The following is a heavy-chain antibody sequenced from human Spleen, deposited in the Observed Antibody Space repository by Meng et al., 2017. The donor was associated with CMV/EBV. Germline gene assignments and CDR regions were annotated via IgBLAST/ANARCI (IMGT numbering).Heavy chain of an antibody. V-gene: IGHV3-74*01. J-gene: IGHJ5*02. D-gene: IGHD6-19*01. CDR2: IQSDGSST. CDR1: GFNLRSYW. Sequence: CAASGFNLRSYWMHWVRQAPGKELVWVLRIQSDGSSTNYADSVKGRFTISRDNAKNTLYLQMNSLRAEDTAVYYCARELAVAGSWFDPWGQGTLVTVSS. CDR3: ARELAVAGSWFDP.